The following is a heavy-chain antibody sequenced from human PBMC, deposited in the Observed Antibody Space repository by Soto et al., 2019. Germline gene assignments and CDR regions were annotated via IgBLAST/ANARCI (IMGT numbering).Heavy chain of an antibody. D-gene: IGHD6-13*01. CDR2: MYSSGSP. CDR1: GVSISSYY. V-gene: IGHV4-59*01. J-gene: IGHJ4*02. Sequence: QVQLQESGPGLVKPSETLSLTCNVSGVSISSYYWSWIRQPPGKGLEWIGYMYSSGSPNYTPSLKRRVTISVDTSQNHFSLKLNSVTAADTAVYYCARGHSSSWFFDSWGPGTLVTVSS. CDR3: ARGHSSSWFFDS.